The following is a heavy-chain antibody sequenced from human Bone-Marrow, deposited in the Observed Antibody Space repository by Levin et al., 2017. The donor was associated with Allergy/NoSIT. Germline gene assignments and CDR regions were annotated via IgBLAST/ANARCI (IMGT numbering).Heavy chain of an antibody. V-gene: IGHV3-30*18. CDR2: ISSDGSHT. J-gene: IGHJ6*02. Sequence: GGSLRLSCAGSGYTFFTYVMHWVRQAPGKGLEWVAIISSDGSHTDYADSVKGRFTISRDNSKNTLYLQMDSLRSEDTAISYCTKDPGVARAPSLYGMDVWGQGTTVIVSS. CDR1: GYTFFTYV. D-gene: IGHD3-10*01. CDR3: TKDPGVARAPSLYGMDV.